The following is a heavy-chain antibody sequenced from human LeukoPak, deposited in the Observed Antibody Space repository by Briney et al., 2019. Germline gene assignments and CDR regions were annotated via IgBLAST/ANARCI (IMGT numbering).Heavy chain of an antibody. CDR1: GFTFSSFV. Sequence: QTGRSLRLSCAASGFTFSSFVIHWVRQAPGKGLEWVAFISYDGSDKYYADSVKGRFTISRDNSKNTLYLQINSLRAEATAMYFCARRSIDYAFDIWGQGTMVTVTP. CDR3: ARRSIDYAFDI. V-gene: IGHV3-30*04. D-gene: IGHD2/OR15-2a*01. CDR2: ISYDGSDK. J-gene: IGHJ3*02.